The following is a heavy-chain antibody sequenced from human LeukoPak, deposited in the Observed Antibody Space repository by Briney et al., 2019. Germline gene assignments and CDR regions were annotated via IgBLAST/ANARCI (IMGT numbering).Heavy chain of an antibody. V-gene: IGHV3-21*01. CDR1: GFTFSDYS. J-gene: IGHJ4*02. CDR2: VNTVSSYI. D-gene: IGHD5-18*01. Sequence: GGSLRLSCAASGFTFSDYSMNWVRQAPGKGLEWVASVNTVSSYIYYADSMRGRFTISRDNAKNSLFLQMNSLRAEDTAVYYCASSLNTVMVSPYYLEYWGPGTLVTVSS. CDR3: ASSLNTVMVSPYYLEY.